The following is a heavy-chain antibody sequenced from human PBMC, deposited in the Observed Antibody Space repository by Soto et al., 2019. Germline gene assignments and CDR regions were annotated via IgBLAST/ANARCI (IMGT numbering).Heavy chain of an antibody. CDR1: GFTFSSYG. Sequence: GGSLRLSCAASGFTFSSYGMHWVRQAPGKGLEWVAVMSYDGTNKYYADSVKGRFTISRDNAKNSLSLQMNSLRDEDTAVYYCVRDYRYGLDYWGQGTPVTVSS. CDR2: MSYDGTNK. J-gene: IGHJ4*02. D-gene: IGHD3-10*01. V-gene: IGHV3-30*03. CDR3: VRDYRYGLDY.